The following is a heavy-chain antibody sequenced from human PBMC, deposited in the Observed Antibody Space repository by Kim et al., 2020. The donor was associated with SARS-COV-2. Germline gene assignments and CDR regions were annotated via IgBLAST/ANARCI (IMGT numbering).Heavy chain of an antibody. D-gene: IGHD3-9*01. CDR1: GGSISSSSYY. CDR2: IYYSGST. CDR3: ARQPVLRYFDWLSDYYMDV. J-gene: IGHJ6*03. V-gene: IGHV4-39*01. Sequence: SETLSLTCTVSGGSISSSSYYWGRIRQPPGKGLEWIGSIYYSGSTYYNPSLKSRVTISVDTSKNQFSLKLSSVTAADTAVYYCARQPVLRYFDWLSDYYMDVWGKGTTVTVSS.